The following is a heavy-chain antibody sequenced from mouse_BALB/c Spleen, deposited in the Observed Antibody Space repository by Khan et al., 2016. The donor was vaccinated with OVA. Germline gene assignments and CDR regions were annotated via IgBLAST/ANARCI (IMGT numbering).Heavy chain of an antibody. CDR1: GYTFSSYV. D-gene: IGHD2-1*01. V-gene: IGHV1S136*01. CDR2: IYPYNDGA. Sequence: VQLQQSGPELVKPGASVKMSCKASGYTFSSYVMHWVKQKPGQGLEWIGYIYPYNDGAEYHEKFKGKAILTSDKSSSTAYMELSSLTSEDSAVYYCARVGYYGKGFAYWGQGTLVTVSA. J-gene: IGHJ3*01. CDR3: ARVGYYGKGFAY.